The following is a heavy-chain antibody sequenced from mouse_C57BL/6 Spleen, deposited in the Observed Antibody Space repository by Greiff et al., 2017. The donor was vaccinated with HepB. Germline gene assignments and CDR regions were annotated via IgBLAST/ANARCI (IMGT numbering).Heavy chain of an antibody. CDR2: IRNKANGYTT. V-gene: IGHV7-3*01. Sequence: EVQLVESGGGLVQPGGSLSLSCAASGFTFTDYYMSWVRQPPGKALEWLGFIRNKANGYTTEYSASVKGRFTISRDNSQSILYLQMNALRAEDSATYYCARYKRLGQGYAMDYWGQGTSVTVSS. J-gene: IGHJ4*01. CDR3: ARYKRLGQGYAMDY. D-gene: IGHD4-1*01. CDR1: GFTFTDYY.